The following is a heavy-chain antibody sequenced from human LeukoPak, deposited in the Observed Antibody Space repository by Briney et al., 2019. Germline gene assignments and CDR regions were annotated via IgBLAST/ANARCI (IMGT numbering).Heavy chain of an antibody. CDR2: IYYSGST. Sequence: SETLSLTCTVSGGSISSGDYYWRWIRQPPGKGLEWIGYIYYSGSTYYNPSLKSRVTISVDTSKNQFSLKLSSVTAADTAVYYCARGDNGGSNDYWGQGTLVTVSS. D-gene: IGHD4-23*01. CDR1: GGSISSGDYY. J-gene: IGHJ4*02. CDR3: ARGDNGGSNDY. V-gene: IGHV4-30-4*08.